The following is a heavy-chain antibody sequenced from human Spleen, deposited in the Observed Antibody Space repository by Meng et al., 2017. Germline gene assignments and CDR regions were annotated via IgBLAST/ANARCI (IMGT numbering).Heavy chain of an antibody. J-gene: IGHJ4*02. V-gene: IGHV1-18*01. CDR2: LGAHDGDT. Sequence: QVQPVQSGPEVKKPGASVKVSCKASDYTFTGYGVSWVRQAPGQGLEWMAWLGAHDGDTSHAPKFQGRVTVSADRPTATAYMELNSLGSEDTAVYYCAREKSPGHFDYLGQGILVTVSS. CDR3: AREKSPGHFDY. CDR1: DYTFTGYG.